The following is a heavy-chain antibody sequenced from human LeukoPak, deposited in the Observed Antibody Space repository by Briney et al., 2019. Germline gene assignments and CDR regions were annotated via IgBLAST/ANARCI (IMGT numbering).Heavy chain of an antibody. CDR2: ISGSGGST. D-gene: IGHD3-10*01. CDR1: GFTFSSYA. V-gene: IGHV3-23*01. Sequence: GGSLRLSCAASGFTFSSYAMSWVRQAPGKGLEWVSAISGSGGSTYYADSVKGRFTISRDNSKNTLYLQMNSLRAEDTAVYYCAKGGDTMATSYNWFDPWGQGTLVTVSS. CDR3: AKGGDTMATSYNWFDP. J-gene: IGHJ5*02.